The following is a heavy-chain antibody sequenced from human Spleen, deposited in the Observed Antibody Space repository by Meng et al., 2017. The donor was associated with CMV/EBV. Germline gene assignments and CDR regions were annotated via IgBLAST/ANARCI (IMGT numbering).Heavy chain of an antibody. Sequence: SETLSLTCTLHGGSFTGFYWSWFRQPPGKGLEWIGEINHSEGTNYNPSLKRRFTTSLDKSKNELSLVLTSATAADTAVYYCARAHCNRINCYFRFDPWGQGSLVTVSS. CDR1: GGSFTGFY. CDR2: INHSEGT. CDR3: ARAHCNRINCYFRFDP. J-gene: IGHJ5*02. D-gene: IGHD2-2*01. V-gene: IGHV4-34*01.